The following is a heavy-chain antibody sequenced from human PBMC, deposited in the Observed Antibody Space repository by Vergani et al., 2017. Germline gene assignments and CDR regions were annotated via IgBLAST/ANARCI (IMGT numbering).Heavy chain of an antibody. V-gene: IGHV3-23*01. Sequence: EVQLLESGGGLVQPGWSRRLSCAGAGFTFDTYTMAYVRQAPGKGLEWVATISSGCGDIFYADSVKARFTISRHNSKNTLFLQMNSLKDEDTAVYYCTTAWGLYYLHGEYFQYWGRRTLVSVSS. CDR2: ISSGCGDI. J-gene: IGHJ1*01. D-gene: IGHD3-10*01. CDR3: TTAWGLYYLHGEYFQY. CDR1: GFTFDTYT.